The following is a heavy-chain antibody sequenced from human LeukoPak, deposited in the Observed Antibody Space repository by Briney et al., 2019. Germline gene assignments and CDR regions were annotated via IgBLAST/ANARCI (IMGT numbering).Heavy chain of an antibody. CDR1: GGSISSYY. Sequence: PSETLSLTCTVSGGSISSYYWSWIRQPAGKGLEWIGRIYTSGSTNYNPSLKSRVSMSVDTSKNQFSLNLSSVTAADTAVYYCARITTFRGNWFDPWGQGTLVTVSS. D-gene: IGHD3-3*01. CDR2: IYTSGST. J-gene: IGHJ5*02. V-gene: IGHV4-4*07. CDR3: ARITTFRGNWFDP.